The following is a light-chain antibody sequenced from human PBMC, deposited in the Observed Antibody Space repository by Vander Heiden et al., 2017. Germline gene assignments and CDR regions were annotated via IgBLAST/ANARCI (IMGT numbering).Light chain of an antibody. V-gene: IGLV3-21*02. J-gene: IGLJ2*01. CDR2: DDR. CDR3: QVWDSSSDHVV. CDR1: NIGSKS. Sequence: SYVLTQPPSVSVAPGQTASITCGGNNIGSKSVHWYQQKPGQAPVLVVYDDRDRPSGTPDRFSGSNSGNTATLTTSRVEAGEEADYYCQVWDSSSDHVVFGGGTKLTVL.